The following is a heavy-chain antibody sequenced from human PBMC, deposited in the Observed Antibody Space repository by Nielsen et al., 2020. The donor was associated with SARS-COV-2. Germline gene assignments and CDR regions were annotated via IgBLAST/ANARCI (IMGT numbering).Heavy chain of an antibody. CDR2: INPIDPDT. CDR3: ARQESGSYSLGY. V-gene: IGHV5-51*01. J-gene: IGHJ4*02. Sequence: VRQMPGKGLEWMGIINPIDPDTRYSPSFRGQVTMSVDRSITTAYLQWSSLKASDTAMYYCARQESGSYSLGYWGPGTLVTVSS. D-gene: IGHD1-26*01.